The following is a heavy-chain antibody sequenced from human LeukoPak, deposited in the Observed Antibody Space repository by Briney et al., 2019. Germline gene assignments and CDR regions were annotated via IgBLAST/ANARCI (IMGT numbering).Heavy chain of an antibody. CDR1: GEALSGYY. D-gene: IGHD3-10*01. J-gene: IGHJ4*02. CDR2: INHSGST. V-gene: IGHV4-34*01. Sequence: PSETPSLTCAVYGEALSGYYWSCSRWPPGKGLEGIGEINHSGSTNYNTSLKSRVTISVDTSKIQFSLKLSSVTAADTAVYYCARRIRWFGDYYFDYWGQGTLVTVSS. CDR3: ARRIRWFGDYYFDY.